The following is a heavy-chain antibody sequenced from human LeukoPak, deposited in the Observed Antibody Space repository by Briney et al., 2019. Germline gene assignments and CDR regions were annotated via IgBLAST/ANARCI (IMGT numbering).Heavy chain of an antibody. D-gene: IGHD3-3*01. CDR3: ARGRHVLRFLEWLLYFYCEY. Sequence: SQTMSLACAGYGRSFGADCWSWIRHPPRKGREWIGATNHGGSTNYNRSLRSRAPISVATSKNQFSLNLGAGTAADAALHYCARGRHVLRFLEWLLYFYCEYWGQGTLVIVS. J-gene: IGHJ4*02. CDR1: GRSFGADC. V-gene: IGHV4-34*01. CDR2: TNHGGST.